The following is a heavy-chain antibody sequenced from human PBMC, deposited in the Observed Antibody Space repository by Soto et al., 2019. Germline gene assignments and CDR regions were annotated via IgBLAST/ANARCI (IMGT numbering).Heavy chain of an antibody. CDR3: ARHENGGTYPLAY. D-gene: IGHD1-26*01. Sequence: SETLSLTCAVSGASKAAYYWAWVLQPPGNVLEYIGHVHNSGRADYHPSLRSRVTISVDTSRNQFSLHLNSVTAADTAVYFCARHENGGTYPLAYWGQGTLVTVS. CDR2: VHNSGRA. CDR1: GASKAAYY. V-gene: IGHV4-59*08. J-gene: IGHJ4*02.